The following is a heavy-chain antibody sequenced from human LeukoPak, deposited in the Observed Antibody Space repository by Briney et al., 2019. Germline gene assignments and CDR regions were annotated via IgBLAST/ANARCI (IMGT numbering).Heavy chain of an antibody. D-gene: IGHD1-26*01. J-gene: IGHJ4*02. CDR1: GFTFSSYS. Sequence: LPGGSLRLSCAASGFTFSSYSMNWVRQAPGKGLEWVSYISSSSSTIYYADSVKGRFTISRDNAKNSLYLQMNSLRAEDTAVYYCARDISGGSYWFSFYFDYWGQGTLVTVSS. CDR3: ARDISGGSYWFSFYFDY. CDR2: ISSSSSTI. V-gene: IGHV3-48*01.